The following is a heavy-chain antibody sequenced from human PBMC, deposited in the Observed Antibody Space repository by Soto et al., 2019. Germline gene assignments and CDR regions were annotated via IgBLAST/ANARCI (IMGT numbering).Heavy chain of an antibody. CDR1: GYTFTSYG. CDR3: AREPSRYFDWFPRVDYYGMDV. D-gene: IGHD3-9*01. J-gene: IGHJ6*02. V-gene: IGHV1-18*04. Sequence: GASVKVSCKASGYTFTSYGISWVRQAPGQGLEWMGWISAYNGNTNYAQRLQGRVTMTTDTSTSTAYMELRSLRSDDTAVYYCAREPSRYFDWFPRVDYYGMDVWGQRTAVTVSS. CDR2: ISAYNGNT.